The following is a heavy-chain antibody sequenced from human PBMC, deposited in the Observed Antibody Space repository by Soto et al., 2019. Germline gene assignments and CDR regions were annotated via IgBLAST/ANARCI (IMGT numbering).Heavy chain of an antibody. CDR2: IFYSGST. Sequence: SEILSLTCTVSGGPFSSGGFYWSWIRQHPGKGLEWIGYIFYSGSTHHSPSLKSRLTISVDTSKNQFSLKLSSVTAADTAVYYCAHRSCGGSCYSDWFDPWGQGTLVTVSS. V-gene: IGHV4-31*03. CDR3: AHRSCGGSCYSDWFDP. CDR1: GGPFSSGGFY. J-gene: IGHJ5*02. D-gene: IGHD2-15*01.